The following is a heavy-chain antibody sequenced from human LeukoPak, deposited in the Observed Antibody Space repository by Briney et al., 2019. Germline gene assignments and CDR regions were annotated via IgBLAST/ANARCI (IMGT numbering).Heavy chain of an antibody. J-gene: IGHJ4*02. CDR3: ARGSAVADFDY. CDR2: IIPIFGTA. Sequence: SVKVSCKASGGTFSSYAISWVRQAPGQGLEWMGGIIPIFGTANYAQKFQGRVTITADKSTSTAYMELRSLRSDDTAVYYCARGSAVADFDYWGQGTLVTVSS. CDR1: GGTFSSYA. D-gene: IGHD6-19*01. V-gene: IGHV1-69*06.